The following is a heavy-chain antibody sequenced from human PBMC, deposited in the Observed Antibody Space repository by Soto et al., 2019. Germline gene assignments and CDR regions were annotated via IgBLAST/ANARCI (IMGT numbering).Heavy chain of an antibody. CDR3: ARDRIAGSKYYYGMDV. D-gene: IGHD6-13*01. CDR2: IIPIFGTG. CDR1: GGTFSSYA. V-gene: IGHV1-69*01. J-gene: IGHJ6*02. Sequence: QVQLVQSGAEVKKPGSSVRVSCKASGGTFSSYAISWVRQAPGQGLEWMGGIIPIFGTGNYGQKFQGRVTITADESTSTAYMELSSLRSEDTAVYYCARDRIAGSKYYYGMDVWGQGTTVTVSS.